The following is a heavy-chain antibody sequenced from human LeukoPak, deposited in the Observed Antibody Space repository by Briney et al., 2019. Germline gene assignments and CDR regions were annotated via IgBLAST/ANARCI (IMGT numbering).Heavy chain of an antibody. Sequence: ASVKVSCKASGYTFTSYYMHWVRQAPGQGLEWMGIINPSGGSTSYAQTFQGRVTMTRDTSKSTVYMELSSLRSEDPAVYYCARDDDIMTGTIDYWGQGTLVTVSS. CDR2: INPSGGST. V-gene: IGHV1-46*03. CDR3: ARDDDIMTGTIDY. CDR1: GYTFTSYY. J-gene: IGHJ4*02. D-gene: IGHD3-9*01.